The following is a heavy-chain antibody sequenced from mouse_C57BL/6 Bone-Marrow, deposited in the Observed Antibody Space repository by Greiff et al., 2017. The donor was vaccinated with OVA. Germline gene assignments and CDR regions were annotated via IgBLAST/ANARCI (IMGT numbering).Heavy chain of an antibody. J-gene: IGHJ4*01. CDR3: ARGNFGSSFYAMDY. CDR1: GFNIKNTY. D-gene: IGHD1-1*01. Sequence: EVQLQESVAELVRPGASVKLSCTASGFNIKNTYMHWVKQRPEQGLEWIGRIDPANDNTKYAPKFQGKATMTADTSSNPASLQLSSLSSEDTAVYCCARGNFGSSFYAMDYWGQGTSVTVSS. CDR2: IDPANDNT. V-gene: IGHV14-3*01.